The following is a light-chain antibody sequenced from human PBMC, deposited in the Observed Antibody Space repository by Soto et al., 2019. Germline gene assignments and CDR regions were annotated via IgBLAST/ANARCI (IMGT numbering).Light chain of an antibody. CDR1: QSVSTY. V-gene: IGKV3-11*01. CDR2: DAS. CDR3: QQRSTLPLT. J-gene: IGKJ4*01. Sequence: EIVLTQSPVTLSLSAGEGATLSCRASQSVSTYLAWYQQKPGQAPRLLIYDASQRATGIPARFSGSGSGTDFTLSISSLEPEDFAVYYCQQRSTLPLTFGGGTKVETK.